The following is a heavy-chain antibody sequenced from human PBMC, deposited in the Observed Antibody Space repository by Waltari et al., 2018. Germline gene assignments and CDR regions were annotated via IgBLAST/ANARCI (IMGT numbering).Heavy chain of an antibody. CDR1: GFTFSSYS. D-gene: IGHD6-13*01. J-gene: IGHJ2*01. CDR3: ARVQLGAATSRGWYFGL. V-gene: IGHV3-21*03. Sequence: EVQLVESGGGLVKPGGSLRLSCAASGFTFSSYSMNWVRQAPGKGLEWVSSISSSSSYIYYEDSGKVRFNISRDNAKNSLYLQMNSLRAEDTAVYYCARVQLGAATSRGWYFGLWGRGTLVTVSS. CDR2: ISSSSSYI.